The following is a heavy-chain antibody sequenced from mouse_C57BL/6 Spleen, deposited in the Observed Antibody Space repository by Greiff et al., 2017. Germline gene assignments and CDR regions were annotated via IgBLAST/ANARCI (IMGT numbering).Heavy chain of an antibody. Sequence: QVQLQQPGAELVKPGASVKISCKASGYAFSSYWMNWVKQRPGQGLEWIGQIYPGDGDTNYNGKFKGKATLTADKSSSTAYMQLSSLTSEDSAVYYCARGGNYSGNYVGYWGQGTTLTVAS. CDR1: GYAFSSYW. CDR3: ARGGNYSGNYVGY. D-gene: IGHD2-1*01. J-gene: IGHJ2*01. CDR2: IYPGDGDT. V-gene: IGHV1-80*01.